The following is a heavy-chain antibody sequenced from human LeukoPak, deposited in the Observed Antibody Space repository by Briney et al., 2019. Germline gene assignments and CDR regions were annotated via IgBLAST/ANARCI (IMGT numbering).Heavy chain of an antibody. J-gene: IGHJ4*02. CDR3: ARAVGGDGSGSL. V-gene: IGHV4-39*01. CDR2: IHYTGRT. D-gene: IGHD3-10*01. CDR1: GGSISSSNYY. Sequence: PSETLSLTCTVSGGSISSSNYYWGWIRQPPGRGLEWIGSIHYTGRTYYHPSLKSRVTVSRDTSKNQFSLNLSSVTAADTAMYYCARAVGGDGSGSLWGPGTLVTVSS.